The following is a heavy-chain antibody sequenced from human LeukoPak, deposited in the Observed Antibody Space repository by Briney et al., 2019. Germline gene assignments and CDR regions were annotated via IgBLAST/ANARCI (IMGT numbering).Heavy chain of an antibody. D-gene: IGHD6-19*01. Sequence: SETLPVTRTVSGGSISSYYWSWIRQPPGKGLEWIGYIYYSGSTNYNPSLKSRVTISVDTSKNQFSLKLSSVTAEDTAVYYCARRSIAVAAWFDPWGEGTLLTVSS. CDR3: ARRSIAVAAWFDP. CDR2: IYYSGST. J-gene: IGHJ5*02. CDR1: GGSISSYY. V-gene: IGHV4-59*01.